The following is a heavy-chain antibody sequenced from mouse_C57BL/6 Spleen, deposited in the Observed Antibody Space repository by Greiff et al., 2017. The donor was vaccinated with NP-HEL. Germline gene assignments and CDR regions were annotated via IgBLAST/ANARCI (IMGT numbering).Heavy chain of an antibody. CDR3: AREDGYYVAY. Sequence: EVQLQQSGPGLVKPSQSLSLTCSVTGYSITSGYYWNWIRQFPGNKLEWMGYISYDGSNNYNPSLKNRISITRETSKNQFFLKLNSVTTEDTATYYCAREDGYYVAYWGQRTLVTVSA. D-gene: IGHD2-3*01. J-gene: IGHJ3*01. CDR1: GYSITSGYY. CDR2: ISYDGSN. V-gene: IGHV3-6*01.